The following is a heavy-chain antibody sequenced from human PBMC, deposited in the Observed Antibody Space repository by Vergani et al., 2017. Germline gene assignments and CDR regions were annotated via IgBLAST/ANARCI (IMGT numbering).Heavy chain of an antibody. D-gene: IGHD2-15*01. J-gene: IGHJ3*02. V-gene: IGHV3-30*04. Sequence: QVQLVESGGGVVQPGRSLRLSCAASGFTFSSYAMHWVRQAPGKGLEWVAVISYDGSNKYYADSVKGRFTISRDNSKNTLYLQMNSLRGEDTAVYYCARTAWGKGLGGHAFGNWGQGTMVTVSS. CDR3: ARTAWGKGLGGHAFGN. CDR2: ISYDGSNK. CDR1: GFTFSSYA.